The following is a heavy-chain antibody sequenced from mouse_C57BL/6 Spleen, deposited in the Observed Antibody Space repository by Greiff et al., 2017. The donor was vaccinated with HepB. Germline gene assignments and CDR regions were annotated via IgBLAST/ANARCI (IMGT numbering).Heavy chain of an antibody. D-gene: IGHD2-3*01. V-gene: IGHV1-19*01. CDR2: INPYNGGT. CDR1: GYTFTDYY. J-gene: IGHJ3*01. Sequence: EVQLQQSGPVLVKPGASVKMSCKASGYTFTDYYMNWVKQSHGKSLEWIGVINPYNGGTSYNQKFKGKATLTVDKSSSTAYMELNSLTSEDSAVYYCARGYYDWFAYWGQGTLVTVSA. CDR3: ARGYYDWFAY.